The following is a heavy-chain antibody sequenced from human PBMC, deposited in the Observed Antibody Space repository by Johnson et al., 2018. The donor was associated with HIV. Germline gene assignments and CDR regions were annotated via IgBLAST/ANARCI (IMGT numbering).Heavy chain of an antibody. Sequence: VQLVESGGGVVQPGRSLRLSCAASGFTFGSYAMHWVRQAPGKGLEWVALISFDGGTKYYADSVKGRFTISRDNSKNTLYLQMNSLRAEDTAVYYCARDNEDIVLVGAFDIWGQGTMVTVSS. V-gene: IGHV3-30*04. CDR2: ISFDGGTK. CDR3: ARDNEDIVLVGAFDI. D-gene: IGHD2-8*02. J-gene: IGHJ3*02. CDR1: GFTFGSYA.